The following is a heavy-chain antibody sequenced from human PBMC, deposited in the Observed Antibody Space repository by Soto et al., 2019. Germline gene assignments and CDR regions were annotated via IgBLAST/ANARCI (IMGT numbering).Heavy chain of an antibody. V-gene: IGHV1-69*12. CDR2: IIPIFTTT. CDR3: AREVAADGTFREDVFDI. CDR1: GGTFSNHA. J-gene: IGHJ3*02. D-gene: IGHD6-13*01. Sequence: QVHLVQSGAEVKKPGSSVKVSCKAPGGTFSNHAINWVRQAPGQGLEWMGRIIPIFTTTNYAQKFQGRVSMNADEATTTAYMELSSLKHDDTAVYYCAREVAADGTFREDVFDIWGPGTLVTVSS.